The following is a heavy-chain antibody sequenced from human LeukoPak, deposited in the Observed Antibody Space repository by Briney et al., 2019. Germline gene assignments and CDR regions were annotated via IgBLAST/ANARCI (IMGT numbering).Heavy chain of an antibody. V-gene: IGHV3-21*01. J-gene: IGHJ4*02. CDR2: ISSSSSYI. CDR1: GFTFSSYS. D-gene: IGHD5-12*01. CDR3: ARDLVVATIGDY. Sequence: GGSLRLSCAASGFTFSSYSMNWVRQAPGKGVEWVSSISSSSSYIYYADSVKGRFTISRDNAKNSLYLQMNSLRAEDTAVYYCARDLVVATIGDYWGWGTLVTVSS.